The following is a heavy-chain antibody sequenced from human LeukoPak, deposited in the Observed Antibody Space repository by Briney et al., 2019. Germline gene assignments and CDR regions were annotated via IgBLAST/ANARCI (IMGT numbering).Heavy chain of an antibody. V-gene: IGHV3-23*01. CDR3: AKGYCSGGSCCLDY. CDR1: GFTFSSYA. D-gene: IGHD2-15*01. Sequence: PGGSLRLSCAASGFTFSSYAMSWVRQAPGKGLEWDSTISGSGGSTFYADSVKGRFTISRDNSKNTLYLQMNSLRAEDTAVYYCAKGYCSGGSCCLDYWGQGTLVTVSS. CDR2: ISGSGGST. J-gene: IGHJ4*02.